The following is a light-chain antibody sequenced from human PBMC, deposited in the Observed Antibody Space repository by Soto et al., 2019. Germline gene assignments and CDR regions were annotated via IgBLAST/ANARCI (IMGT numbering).Light chain of an antibody. J-gene: IGKJ4*01. Sequence: DIQMTQSPSYVSASVGDRVTITCRASQRIASWLARYQQKPGKAPQLLIYGTTTLHTVVPSRFSGSESGTEFTLTITCLQPEDFATFYCQQANSFPLTLGGGTKVE. V-gene: IGKV1-12*01. CDR2: GTT. CDR3: QQANSFPLT. CDR1: QRIASW.